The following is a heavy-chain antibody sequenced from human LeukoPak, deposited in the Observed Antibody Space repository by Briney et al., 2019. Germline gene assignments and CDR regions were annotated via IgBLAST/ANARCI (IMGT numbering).Heavy chain of an antibody. CDR2: ISGSGGST. CDR1: GFTFSSYW. V-gene: IGHV3-23*01. D-gene: IGHD3-22*01. Sequence: GGSLRLSCAASGFTFSSYWMSWVRQAPGKGLEWVSVISGSGGSTYYADSVQGRFTISRDNSKNTLFLQMNSLRAEDTAVYYCAKRGYDTSGYYGYFDYWAQGTLVTVSS. J-gene: IGHJ4*02. CDR3: AKRGYDTSGYYGYFDY.